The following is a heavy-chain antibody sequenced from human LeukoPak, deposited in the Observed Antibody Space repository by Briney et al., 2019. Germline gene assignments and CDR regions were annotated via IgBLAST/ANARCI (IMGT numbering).Heavy chain of an antibody. V-gene: IGHV3-74*01. CDR1: GFPFNNYW. Sequence: GGSLKLSCAASGFPFNNYWMHWVRQAPGKGLVWVSSINADGRTTRYAASVQGRFTISRDNAKNTLSLQMNSLRDDDTAVYYCARAGASGWYAAGWFDPWGQGTLVTVSS. D-gene: IGHD6-19*01. CDR3: ARAGASGWYAAGWFDP. CDR2: INADGRTT. J-gene: IGHJ5*02.